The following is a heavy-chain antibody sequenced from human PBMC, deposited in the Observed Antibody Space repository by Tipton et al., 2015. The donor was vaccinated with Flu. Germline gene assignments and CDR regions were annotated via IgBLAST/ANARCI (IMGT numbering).Heavy chain of an antibody. J-gene: IGHJ5*02. V-gene: IGHV4-59*12. D-gene: IGHD2-15*01. Sequence: TLSLTCTVSGGSISNDYWSWIRQPPGKGLEWIGYIYHTGNFNYNPSLKSRVTISVDTSKNQFSLNLSSVTAADTAVYYCARACGSGGNRWFDPWGQGALVTVSS. CDR1: GGSISNDY. CDR2: IYHTGNF. CDR3: ARACGSGGNRWFDP.